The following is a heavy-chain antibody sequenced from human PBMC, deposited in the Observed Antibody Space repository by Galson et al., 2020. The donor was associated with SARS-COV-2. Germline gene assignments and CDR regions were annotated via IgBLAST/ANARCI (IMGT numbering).Heavy chain of an antibody. D-gene: IGHD6-6*01. V-gene: IGHV4-34*01. J-gene: IGHJ6*02. Sequence: SQTLSLTCAVYGGSFSGYYWSWIRQPPGKGLEWIGEINHSGSTNYNPSLKSRVTISVDTSKNQFSLKLSSVTAADTAVYYCAKEYSSPTDTYGMDVWGQGTTVTVSS. CDR3: AKEYSSPTDTYGMDV. CDR2: INHSGST. CDR1: GGSFSGYY.